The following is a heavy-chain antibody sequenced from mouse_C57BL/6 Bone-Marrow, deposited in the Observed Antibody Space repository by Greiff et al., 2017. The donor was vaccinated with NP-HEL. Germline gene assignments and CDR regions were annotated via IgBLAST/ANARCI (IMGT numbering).Heavy chain of an antibody. V-gene: IGHV1-22*01. J-gene: IGHJ2*01. CDR3: ASFITTPRDYYFDY. CDR1: GYTFTDYN. CDR2: INPNNGGT. D-gene: IGHD1-2*01. Sequence: VQLQQSGPELVKPGASVKMSCKASGYTFTDYNMHWVKQSHGKSLEWIGYINPNNGGTSYNQKFKGKATLTVNKSSSTAYMELRSLTSEDSAVYYCASFITTPRDYYFDYWGQGTTLTVSS.